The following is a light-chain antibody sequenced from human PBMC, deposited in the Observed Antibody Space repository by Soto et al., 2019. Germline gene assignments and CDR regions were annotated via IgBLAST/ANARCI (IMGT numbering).Light chain of an antibody. CDR3: SSCAGNNGLV. CDR1: SSDIGGYNY. Sequence: QSALTQPPSASGSPGQSVTISCSGTSSDIGGYNYVSWYQQHPGKAPKLMIHEVSKRPSGVPDRFSGSKSGNTASLTVSGLPAEDEADYYCSSCAGNNGLVFGGGTKLTVL. V-gene: IGLV2-8*01. J-gene: IGLJ2*01. CDR2: EVS.